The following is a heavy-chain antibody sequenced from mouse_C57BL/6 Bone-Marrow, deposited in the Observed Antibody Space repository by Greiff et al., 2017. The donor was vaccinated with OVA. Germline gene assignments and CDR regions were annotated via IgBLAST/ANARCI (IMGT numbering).Heavy chain of an antibody. Sequence: QVQLQQPGAELVRPGTSVKLSCKASGHTFTSYWMHWVKQRPGQGLEWIGVIDPSDSYTNYNQKFKGKATLTVDTSSSTAYMQLSSLTSEDSAVYYCARDGNYDYWGQGTSVTVSS. V-gene: IGHV1-59*01. J-gene: IGHJ4*01. CDR2: IDPSDSYT. CDR1: GHTFTSYW. D-gene: IGHD2-1*01. CDR3: ARDGNYDY.